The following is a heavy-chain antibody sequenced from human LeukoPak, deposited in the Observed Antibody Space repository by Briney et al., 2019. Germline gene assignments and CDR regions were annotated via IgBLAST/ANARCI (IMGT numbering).Heavy chain of an antibody. Sequence: ASVKVSCKASGYTFTSYGISWVRQAPGQGLEWMGWISAYNGNTNYAQKLQGRVTMTTDTSTSTAYMELRGLRSDDTAVYYCARALKDYYGSGSYYIRRDYYYMDVWGKGTTVTISS. D-gene: IGHD3-10*01. CDR3: ARALKDYYGSGSYYIRRDYYYMDV. CDR2: ISAYNGNT. J-gene: IGHJ6*03. CDR1: GYTFTSYG. V-gene: IGHV1-18*01.